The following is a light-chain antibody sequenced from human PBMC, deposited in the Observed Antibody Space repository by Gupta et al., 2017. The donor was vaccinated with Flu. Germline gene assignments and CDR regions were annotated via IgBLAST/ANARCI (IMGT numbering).Light chain of an antibody. V-gene: IGKV1-12*01. CDR1: QDIGSW. J-gene: IGKJ2*03. Sequence: DIQVTQSPSSVSASVGDRVTITCRANQDIGSWLAWYQQKPGKAPNLLIHTASSLQSGLPSRFSGSGSGTDFTLTINSLQPEDSATYYCQQTVNFPYSFGQGTKLEIK. CDR3: QQTVNFPYS. CDR2: TAS.